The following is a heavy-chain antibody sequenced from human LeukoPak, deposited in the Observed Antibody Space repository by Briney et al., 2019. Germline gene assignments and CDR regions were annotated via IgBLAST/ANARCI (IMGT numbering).Heavy chain of an antibody. CDR2: INPNRGGT. Sequence: ASVKVSCKASRYTFTDYHVHWVRQAPGKGREWMGLINPNRGGTHYAQKFQGRVTMTRDTSISTAYMELRSLRSDDTAVYYCARGTPHSMITFGGVISLPKGWFDPWGQGTLVTVSS. D-gene: IGHD3-16*02. V-gene: IGHV1-2*02. CDR3: ARGTPHSMITFGGVISLPKGWFDP. J-gene: IGHJ5*02. CDR1: RYTFTDYH.